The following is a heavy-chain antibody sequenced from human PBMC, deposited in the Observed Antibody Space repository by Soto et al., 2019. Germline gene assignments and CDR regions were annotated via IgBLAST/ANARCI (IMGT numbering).Heavy chain of an antibody. D-gene: IGHD2-15*01. J-gene: IGHJ5*02. V-gene: IGHV1-69*01. Sequence: QVQLVQSGAEVKKPGSSVKVSCKASGGTFSSYAISWVRQAPGQGLEWMGGIIPIFGTANYAQKFQGRVTITADEATRTAYMELSSLRSEDTAVYYCARDCSGGSCYHAVGSNWFDPWGQGTLVTVSS. CDR1: GGTFSSYA. CDR3: ARDCSGGSCYHAVGSNWFDP. CDR2: IIPIFGTA.